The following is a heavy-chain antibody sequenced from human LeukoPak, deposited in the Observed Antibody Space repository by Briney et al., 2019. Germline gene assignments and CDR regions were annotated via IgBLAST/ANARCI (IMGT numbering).Heavy chain of an antibody. CDR1: GGAFSGYY. Sequence: KPSETLSLTCAVYGGAFSGYYWSWIRQPPGKGREWIGEINHSGSTNYNPSLKSRVTISVDTFKNQFSPKLSSVTAADTAVYYCARGEQLVAVFDYWGQGTLVTVSS. J-gene: IGHJ4*02. CDR3: ARGEQLVAVFDY. D-gene: IGHD6-6*01. V-gene: IGHV4-34*01. CDR2: INHSGST.